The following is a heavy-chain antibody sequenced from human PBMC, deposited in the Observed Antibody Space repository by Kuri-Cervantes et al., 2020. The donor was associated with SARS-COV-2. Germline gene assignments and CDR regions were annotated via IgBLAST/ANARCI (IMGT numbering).Heavy chain of an antibody. Sequence: SETLSLTCTVSGGSVSSGSYYWSWIRQPPGKGLEWSGYIYYSGSTNYNPSLKSRVTISVDTSKNQFSLKLSSVTAADTAVYYCARDHYDSSGYAFDIWGQGTMVTVSS. D-gene: IGHD3-22*01. CDR2: IYYSGST. CDR3: ARDHYDSSGYAFDI. V-gene: IGHV4-61*01. CDR1: GGSVSSGSYY. J-gene: IGHJ3*02.